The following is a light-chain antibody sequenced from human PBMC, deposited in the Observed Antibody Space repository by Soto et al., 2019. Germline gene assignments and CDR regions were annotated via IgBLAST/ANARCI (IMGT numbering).Light chain of an antibody. V-gene: IGKV3-15*01. J-gene: IGKJ2*01. CDR2: GAS. CDR3: QQSNNCPYT. CDR1: QSVSDN. Sequence: EIVMPQSPATLSVSPGERVTLSCRASQSVSDNFAWYQQEPGQAPRLLIHGASTRATTITARFSGSGSGTEFTLTISTLQSDGCGVYYGQQSNNCPYTVGRGTKLDIK.